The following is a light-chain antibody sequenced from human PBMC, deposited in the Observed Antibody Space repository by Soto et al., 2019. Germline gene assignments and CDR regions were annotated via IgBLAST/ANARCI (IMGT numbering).Light chain of an antibody. V-gene: IGKV1-33*01. Sequence: DVQLTQSKSSLSASVGERVTITCQASQNINNYLNWYQQKPGRAPKLLIYDASNLEAGVPSRFRGSGSGTDFTFTISRLQPEDIATYYCQQYENLPTFGQGTRLEIK. CDR3: QQYENLPT. J-gene: IGKJ5*01. CDR2: DAS. CDR1: QNINNY.